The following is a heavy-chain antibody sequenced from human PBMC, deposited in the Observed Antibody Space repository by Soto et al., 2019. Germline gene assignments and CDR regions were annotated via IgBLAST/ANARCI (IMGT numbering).Heavy chain of an antibody. CDR2: ISAYNGNT. D-gene: IGHD2-2*01. CDR3: ARDHCSGTSCYQSAFDI. Sequence: ASVKVSCKASGYTFTSYGISWVRQAPGQGLEWMGWISAYNGNTNYAQKLQGRVTMTTDTSTSTAYMELRSLRSDDTAVYYCARDHCSGTSCYQSAFDIWGQGTMVTVSS. CDR1: GYTFTSYG. V-gene: IGHV1-18*01. J-gene: IGHJ3*02.